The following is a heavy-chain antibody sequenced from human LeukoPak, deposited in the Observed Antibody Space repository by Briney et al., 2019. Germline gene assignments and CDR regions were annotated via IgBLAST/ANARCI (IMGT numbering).Heavy chain of an antibody. J-gene: IGHJ3*02. CDR2: ITPSGVST. CDR1: GYTFTSYY. D-gene: IGHD5-18*01. Sequence: ASVKVSCKASGYTFTSYYMHWVRQAPGQGLEWMGIITPSGVSTSYAQKFQGRVTMTRDTSTSTVYMELSSLRSEDTAVYYCAREGGEDTAMGDEGFDAFDIWGQGTMVTVSS. V-gene: IGHV1-46*01. CDR3: AREGGEDTAMGDEGFDAFDI.